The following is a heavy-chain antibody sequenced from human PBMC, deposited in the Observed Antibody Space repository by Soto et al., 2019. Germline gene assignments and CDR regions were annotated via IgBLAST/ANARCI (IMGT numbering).Heavy chain of an antibody. CDR3: ARLSGWLYYYMDV. CDR2: IKQDGSEK. V-gene: IGHV3-7*01. CDR1: GFTFSSYW. J-gene: IGHJ6*03. Sequence: GGSLRLSCAASGFTFSSYWMSWVRQAPGKGLEWVANIKQDGSEKYYVDSVKGRFTISRDNAKNSLYLQMNSLRAEDSAVYYCARLSGWLYYYMDVWDKGTTVTVSS. D-gene: IGHD6-19*01.